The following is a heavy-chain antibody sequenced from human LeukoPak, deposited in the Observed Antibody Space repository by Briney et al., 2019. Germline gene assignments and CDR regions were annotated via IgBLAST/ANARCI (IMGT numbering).Heavy chain of an antibody. V-gene: IGHV4-61*01. CDR1: GGSVSSGSYY. D-gene: IGHD3-3*01. CDR2: IYNSGSA. J-gene: IGHJ3*02. Sequence: SETLSLTCTVSGGSVSSGSYYWSWIRQPPGKGLEWMGYIYNSGSANYNPSLKSRVTISVDTSKNQFSLKLNSATAADTAVYYCARGGDFWSGYYNAFDIWGQGTMVTVSS. CDR3: ARGGDFWSGYYNAFDI.